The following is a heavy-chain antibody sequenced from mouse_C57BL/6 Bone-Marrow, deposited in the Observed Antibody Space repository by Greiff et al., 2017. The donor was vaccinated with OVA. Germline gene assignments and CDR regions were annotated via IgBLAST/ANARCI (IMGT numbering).Heavy chain of an antibody. J-gene: IGHJ2*01. CDR2: IDPETGGT. V-gene: IGHV1-15*01. D-gene: IGHD2-5*01. Sequence: QVQLQQSGAELVRPGASVTLSCKASGYTFTDYEMHWVKQTPVHGLEWIGAIDPETGGTAYNQKFKGKAILTAAKSSSTAYMELRSLTSEDSAVYYCTRSYINYGDFDYWGQGTTLTVSS. CDR3: TRSYINYGDFDY. CDR1: GYTFTDYE.